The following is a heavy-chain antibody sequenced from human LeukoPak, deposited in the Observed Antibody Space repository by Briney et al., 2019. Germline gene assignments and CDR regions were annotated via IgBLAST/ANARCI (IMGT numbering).Heavy chain of an antibody. Sequence: GGSLRLSCEGSGFTFSSYSMNWVRQAPGKGLEWVSYISSSSSNIYYADSVKGRFTISRDKAKNSLYLQMNSLRDEDTAVFYCARGETRKDIWGQGTMVTVSS. D-gene: IGHD1-26*01. CDR3: ARGETRKDI. J-gene: IGHJ3*02. CDR2: ISSSSSNI. V-gene: IGHV3-48*02. CDR1: GFTFSSYS.